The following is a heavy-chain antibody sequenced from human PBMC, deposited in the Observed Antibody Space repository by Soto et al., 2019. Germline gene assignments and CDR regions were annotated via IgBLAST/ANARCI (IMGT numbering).Heavy chain of an antibody. V-gene: IGHV1-8*01. Sequence: EASVKLSCKASGYTFTSYDINWVRQATGQGPEWMGWMNPDSGHTGYARKFRDRISMTRNTSITTAYMELTSLRSDDTAIYYCARGRVRYGSSNYFDPGGRGTLVTVSS. CDR3: ARGRVRYGSSNYFDP. CDR2: MNPDSGHT. D-gene: IGHD6-6*01. CDR1: GYTFTSYD. J-gene: IGHJ5*02.